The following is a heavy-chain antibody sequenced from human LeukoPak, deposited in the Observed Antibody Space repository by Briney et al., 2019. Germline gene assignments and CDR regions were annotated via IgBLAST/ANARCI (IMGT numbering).Heavy chain of an antibody. V-gene: IGHV4-31*03. CDR3: ASTRRDGYNYYFDY. CDR2: IYYSGST. CDR1: GASISSGGYD. D-gene: IGHD5-24*01. J-gene: IGHJ4*02. Sequence: PSECLSLTCTVSGASISSGGYDWGWLREHPWKGLEWIGYIYYSGSTYYNPSLKSRVTISVDTTKNQFSLKLSSVTAADTAVYYCASTRRDGYNYYFDYWGQGTLVTVSS.